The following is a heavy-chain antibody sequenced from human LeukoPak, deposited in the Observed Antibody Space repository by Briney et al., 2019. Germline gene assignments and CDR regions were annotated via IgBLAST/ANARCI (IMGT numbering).Heavy chain of an antibody. Sequence: GGSLRLSCAASGFTFSSHAMTWVRQAPGKGLEWVSTISISGASTYYADSVRGRFTISRDSSKNTLYLQMNSLRAEDTAVYYCAKDRGGGSYSDYWGQGTLVTVSS. CDR3: AKDRGGGSYSDY. D-gene: IGHD1-26*01. CDR1: GFTFSSHA. V-gene: IGHV3-23*01. J-gene: IGHJ4*02. CDR2: ISISGAST.